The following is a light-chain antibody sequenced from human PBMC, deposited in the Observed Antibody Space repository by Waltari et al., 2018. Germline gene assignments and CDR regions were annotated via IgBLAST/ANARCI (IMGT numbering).Light chain of an antibody. CDR3: QHYGSSPLFS. Sequence: EIVLTQSPDTLSLSPGERATLSCRASQSVSSSYLAWYQQKPGQAPRLLIYGASGRATGIPDRFSGSGSGTDFTLTISRLEPDDFAVYYCQHYGSSPLFSFGPGT. J-gene: IGKJ3*01. CDR2: GAS. CDR1: QSVSSSY. V-gene: IGKV3-20*01.